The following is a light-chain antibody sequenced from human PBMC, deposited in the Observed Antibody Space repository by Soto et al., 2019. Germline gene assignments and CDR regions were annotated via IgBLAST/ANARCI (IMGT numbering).Light chain of an antibody. CDR1: QGISNY. V-gene: IGKV1-27*01. CDR2: AAS. J-gene: IGKJ1*01. CDR3: QKYNSPPMT. Sequence: DIQMTQSPSSLSASVGDTVTITCRASQGISNYLAWYQQKPGKVPKLLIYAASTLQSGVPSRFSGRGAGTEFTLTIISVQPVDVETYYYQKYNSPPMTFGQGTQVEIK.